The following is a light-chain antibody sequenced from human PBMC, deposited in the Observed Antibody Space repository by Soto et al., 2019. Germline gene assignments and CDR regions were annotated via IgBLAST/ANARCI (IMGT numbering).Light chain of an antibody. CDR1: QTISAS. V-gene: IGKV1-5*03. CDR3: QQYEAFSWA. Sequence: IQMTQSPSTLSASVGDRVTITCWASQTISASLAWYQQKPGKAPKLLIYKASTLKSGVPSRFSGSGSGTEFTLTISSLQTDDFATYYCQQYEAFSWAFGQGTKVEIK. CDR2: KAS. J-gene: IGKJ1*01.